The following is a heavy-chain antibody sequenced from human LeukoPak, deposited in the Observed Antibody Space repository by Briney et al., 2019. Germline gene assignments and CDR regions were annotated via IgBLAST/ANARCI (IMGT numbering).Heavy chain of an antibody. V-gene: IGHV1-8*01. D-gene: IGHD3/OR15-3a*01. CDR2: MNPNSGNT. Sequence: GASVKVSCKASGYTFNSYDINWVRQATGQGLERMGWMNPNSGNTGYAQKFQGRVTMTKNNSITTVYMELSSLRSEDTAVYYCARALSWTTESYYYMDVWGKGTTVTVSS. CDR1: GYTFNSYD. J-gene: IGHJ6*03. CDR3: ARALSWTTESYYYMDV.